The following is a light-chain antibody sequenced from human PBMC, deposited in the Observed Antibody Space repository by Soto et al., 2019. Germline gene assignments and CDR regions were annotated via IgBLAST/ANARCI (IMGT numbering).Light chain of an antibody. Sequence: QSVLTQPASVSGSPGQSITISCTGTSSDLAIYNYVSWYQQQPGKAPKLMIYQVSSRPSGVSGRFSGFKSGNTASLTISGLQSEDEADYYCSSYTTSSTLVFGTGTKVTVL. V-gene: IGLV2-14*01. CDR3: SSYTTSSTLV. CDR1: SSDLAIYNY. CDR2: QVS. J-gene: IGLJ1*01.